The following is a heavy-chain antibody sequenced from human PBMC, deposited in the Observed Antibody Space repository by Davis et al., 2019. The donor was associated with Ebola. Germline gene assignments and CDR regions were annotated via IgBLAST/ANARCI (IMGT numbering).Heavy chain of an antibody. CDR3: ARALSATYDYYVDV. CDR1: GYTFTSYD. J-gene: IGHJ6*03. Sequence: AASVKVSCKASGYTFTSYDFNWVRQVTGQGLEWMGWMNPNSGNTGYAQKFQGRVTMTRDTSITTAYVELSGLTSDDTAIYYCARALSATYDYYVDVWGKGTAVTVSS. D-gene: IGHD2-8*01. V-gene: IGHV1-8*01. CDR2: MNPNSGNT.